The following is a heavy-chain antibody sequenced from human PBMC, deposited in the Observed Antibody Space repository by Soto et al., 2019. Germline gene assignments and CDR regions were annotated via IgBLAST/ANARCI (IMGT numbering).Heavy chain of an antibody. CDR3: SRSEWATVTKNFFGY. CDR1: GYTFTSYY. CDR2: INPSGGST. J-gene: IGHJ4*02. D-gene: IGHD4-17*01. Sequence: ASVKVSCKASGYTFTSYYIHWVRQAPGQGLEWMGIINPSGGSTSYAQKFQGRVTMTRDTSTSTVYMELSSLRSEDTAVYYCSRSEWATVTKNFFGYWGQGTLVTVSS. V-gene: IGHV1-46*01.